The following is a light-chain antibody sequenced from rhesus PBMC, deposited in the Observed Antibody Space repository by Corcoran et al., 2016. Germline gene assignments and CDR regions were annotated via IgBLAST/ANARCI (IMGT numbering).Light chain of an antibody. CDR1: QGINND. CDR3: PHYYSIPLT. V-gene: IGKV1S17*01. CDR2: EAS. J-gene: IGKJ4*01. Sequence: DIQMTQSPSSLSASVGDRVTITCRASQGINNDLAWYQQKPGETPKLLIYEASRLQSGIPSRVSGSGSGTDFTLTISSLQPEDFATYYCPHYYSIPLTFGGGTKVEIK.